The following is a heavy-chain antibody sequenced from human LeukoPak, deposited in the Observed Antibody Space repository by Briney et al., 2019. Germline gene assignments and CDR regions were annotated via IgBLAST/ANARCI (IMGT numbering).Heavy chain of an antibody. J-gene: IGHJ6*02. D-gene: IGHD1-26*01. V-gene: IGHV1-18*01. Sequence: ASVKVSCKTSGYTFTIYGISWVRQAPGQGLEWMGWISAYNGNTNYAQKLQGRVTMTTDTSTSTAYMELRSLRSDDTAVYYCARDEDGAYYYGMDVWGQGTTVTVSS. CDR3: ARDEDGAYYYGMDV. CDR2: ISAYNGNT. CDR1: GYTFTIYG.